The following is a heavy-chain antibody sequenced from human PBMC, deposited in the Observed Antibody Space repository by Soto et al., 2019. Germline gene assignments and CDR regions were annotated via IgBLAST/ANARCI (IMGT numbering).Heavy chain of an antibody. Sequence: EVLLVESGGGLVQPGGSLRLSCAASAFTFSAHNMVWVRQAPGKGLEWVGRSRNKANNYATEYAASVKGRFTISRDDSKNSLYLQMNSLKTEDTAVYYCARDGGIAARHYYGMDVWGQGTTVTASS. D-gene: IGHD6-6*01. J-gene: IGHJ6*02. V-gene: IGHV3-72*01. CDR1: AFTFSAHN. CDR3: ARDGGIAARHYYGMDV. CDR2: SRNKANNYAT.